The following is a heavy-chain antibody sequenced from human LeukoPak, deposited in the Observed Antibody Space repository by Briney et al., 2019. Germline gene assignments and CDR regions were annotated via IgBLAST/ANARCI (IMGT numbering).Heavy chain of an antibody. J-gene: IGHJ5*02. V-gene: IGHV1-2*05. CDR3: ARDRYYYGSGSYYNRGNWFDP. Sequence: ASVKVSCKASGYTFTGYYMHWVRQAPGQGLEWMGQINPNSGGTNYAQKFQGRVTMTRDTSISTAYMELSRLRSDDTGVYYCARDRYYYGSGSYYNRGNWFDPWGQGTLVTVSS. CDR1: GYTFTGYY. CDR2: INPNSGGT. D-gene: IGHD3-10*01.